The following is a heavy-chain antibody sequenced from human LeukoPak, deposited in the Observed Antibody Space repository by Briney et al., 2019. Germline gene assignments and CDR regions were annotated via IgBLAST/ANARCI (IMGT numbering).Heavy chain of an antibody. D-gene: IGHD5-18*01. J-gene: IGHJ4*02. V-gene: IGHV1-2*02. CDR1: GYTFTGYY. CDR3: ARGDKPWIQLWPTYYFDY. CDR2: INPNSGGT. Sequence: GASVKVSCKASGYTFTGYYMHWVRQAPGQGLEWMGWINPNSGGTNYAQKFQGRVTMIRDTSISTAYMELSRLRSDDTAVYYCARGDKPWIQLWPTYYFDYWGQGTLVTVSS.